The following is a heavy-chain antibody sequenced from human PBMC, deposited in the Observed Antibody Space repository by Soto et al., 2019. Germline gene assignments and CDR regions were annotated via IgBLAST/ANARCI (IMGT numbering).Heavy chain of an antibody. Sequence: PGESLKISCKGSGYSSTSYWIGWVRQMPGKGLEWMGIIYPGDSDTRYSPSFQGQVTISADKSISTAYLQWSSLKASDTAMYYCARHRYCSSTSCYKYYYYGMDVWGQGTTVTVSS. CDR3: ARHRYCSSTSCYKYYYYGMDV. V-gene: IGHV5-51*01. J-gene: IGHJ6*02. D-gene: IGHD2-2*02. CDR1: GYSSTSYW. CDR2: IYPGDSDT.